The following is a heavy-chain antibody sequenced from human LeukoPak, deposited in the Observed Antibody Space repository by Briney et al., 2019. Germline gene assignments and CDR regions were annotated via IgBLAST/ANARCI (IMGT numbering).Heavy chain of an antibody. CDR1: GFTFTTYT. V-gene: IGHV1-3*01. D-gene: IGHD6-19*01. Sequence: ASVKVSCKTSGFTFTTYTMHWVRQAPGQRLEWMGWINAANGNTQYSQKFQGRVTITRDTSASTAYMELSSLRSEDTAVYYCARGAPIRVAVAATFDPWGQGTLVTVPS. CDR2: INAANGNT. J-gene: IGHJ5*02. CDR3: ARGAPIRVAVAATFDP.